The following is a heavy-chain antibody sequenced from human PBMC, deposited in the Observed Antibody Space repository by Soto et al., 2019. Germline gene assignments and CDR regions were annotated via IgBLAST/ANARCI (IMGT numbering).Heavy chain of an antibody. J-gene: IGHJ2*01. CDR1: GFAFSAYA. CDR2: ISSKGDIT. Sequence: PGGSLRLSCAASGFAFSAYAMHRVRQTPGKGLEFVSVISSKGDITHYADSVKGRFTISRDNSKDTLSLQMGSLRADDLAVYYCARGRGHCSGGNCYGGVWHLDLWGRGTLVTVSS. CDR3: ARGRGHCSGGNCYGGVWHLDL. D-gene: IGHD2-15*01. V-gene: IGHV3-64*02.